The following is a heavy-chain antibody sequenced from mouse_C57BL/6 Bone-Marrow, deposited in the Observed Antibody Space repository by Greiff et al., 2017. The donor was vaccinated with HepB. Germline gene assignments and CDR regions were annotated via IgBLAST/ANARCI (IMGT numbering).Heavy chain of an antibody. CDR3: ARDPYDGYPYYFDY. V-gene: IGHV5-17*01. J-gene: IGHJ2*01. CDR2: ISRGSSTI. Sequence: EVNVVESGGGLVKPGGSLKLSCAASGFTFSDYGMHWVRQAPEKGLEWVAYISRGSSTIYYADTVKGRFTISRDNAKNTLFLQMTSLRSEDTAMYYCARDPYDGYPYYFDYWGQGTTLTVSS. D-gene: IGHD2-3*01. CDR1: GFTFSDYG.